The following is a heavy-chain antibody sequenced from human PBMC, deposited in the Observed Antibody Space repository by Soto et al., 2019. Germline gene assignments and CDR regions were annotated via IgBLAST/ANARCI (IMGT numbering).Heavy chain of an antibody. J-gene: IGHJ2*01. Sequence: GGSLRLSCAASGFTFSSYAMSWVRQAPGKGLEWVSAISGSGGSTYYAEYVKGRFTISRDNSKNTLYLQMNSLRAEDKAVYYCAKRTVGWYFDLWGRGTLVTVSS. CDR2: ISGSGGST. CDR1: GFTFSSYA. D-gene: IGHD4-17*01. CDR3: AKRTVGWYFDL. V-gene: IGHV3-23*01.